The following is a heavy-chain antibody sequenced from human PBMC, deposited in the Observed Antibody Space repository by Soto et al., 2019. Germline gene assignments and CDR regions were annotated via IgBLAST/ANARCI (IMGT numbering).Heavy chain of an antibody. V-gene: IGHV5-51*01. CDR2: VFPGDSES. CDR3: ATVIRGFPDH. D-gene: IGHD5-12*01. J-gene: IGHJ5*02. Sequence: PGESLKISCKTSGYSFTTYWIAWVRQMPGEGPEWMGMVFPGDSESRYSPAFQGQVTISADKSITTAYLQWSSLKASDTAMYYCATVIRGFPDHWGQGTLVTVSS. CDR1: GYSFTTYW.